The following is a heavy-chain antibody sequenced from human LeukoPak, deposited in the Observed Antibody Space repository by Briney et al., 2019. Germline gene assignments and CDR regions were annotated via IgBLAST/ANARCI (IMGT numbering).Heavy chain of an antibody. Sequence: HPGGSLRLSCAASGFTFSSYWMSWVRQAPGKGLEWVANIKQDGSEKYYVDSVKGRFTISRDNAKNSLYLQMNSLRAEDTAVYYCARGVVPAAPRGDYYYYMDVWGKGTTVTVSS. CDR3: ARGVVPAAPRGDYYYYMDV. J-gene: IGHJ6*03. CDR1: GFTFSSYW. D-gene: IGHD2-2*01. CDR2: IKQDGSEK. V-gene: IGHV3-7*01.